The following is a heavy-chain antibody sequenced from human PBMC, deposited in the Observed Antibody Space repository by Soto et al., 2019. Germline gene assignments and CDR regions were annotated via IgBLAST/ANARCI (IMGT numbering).Heavy chain of an antibody. Sequence: GGSLRLSCAASGFTFSSYAMSWVRQAPGKGLEWVSAISGSGGSTYYADSVKGRFTISRDNSKNTLYLQMNSLRAEDTAVYYCAKSEYYDFWSGYQRTQISPFDYWGQGTLVTVSS. CDR2: ISGSGGST. CDR1: GFTFSSYA. V-gene: IGHV3-23*01. D-gene: IGHD3-3*01. CDR3: AKSEYYDFWSGYQRTQISPFDY. J-gene: IGHJ4*02.